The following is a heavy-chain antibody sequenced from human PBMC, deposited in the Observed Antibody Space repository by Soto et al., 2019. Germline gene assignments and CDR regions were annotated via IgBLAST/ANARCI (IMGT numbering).Heavy chain of an antibody. CDR2: ISTSGDTI. CDR1: GFIFSSYE. CDR3: ARDTGFWSEIDY. V-gene: IGHV3-48*03. Sequence: PGGSLRLSCAVYGFIFSSYEMNWVRQAPGKGLEWISFISTSGDTIYHADSVKGRFTISRDNAKNSLYLQMNSLRAEDTAIYYCARDTGFWSEIDYWGQGTLVTVSS. D-gene: IGHD3-3*01. J-gene: IGHJ4*02.